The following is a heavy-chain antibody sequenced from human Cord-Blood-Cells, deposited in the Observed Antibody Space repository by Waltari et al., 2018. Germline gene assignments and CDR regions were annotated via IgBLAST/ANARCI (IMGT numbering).Heavy chain of an antibody. V-gene: IGHV4-34*01. CDR3: ARYCSSTSCYDAFDI. CDR2: INHSGST. J-gene: IGHJ3*02. CDR1: GGSFSGYY. D-gene: IGHD2-2*01. Sequence: QVQLQQWGAGLLKPSETLSLTCAVYGGSFSGYYWSWIRQPPGKGLEWIGEINHSGSTNYNPSLKSRVTISVDTSKNQFSLKLSSVTAADTAVYYCARYCSSTSCYDAFDIWGQGTMVTVSS.